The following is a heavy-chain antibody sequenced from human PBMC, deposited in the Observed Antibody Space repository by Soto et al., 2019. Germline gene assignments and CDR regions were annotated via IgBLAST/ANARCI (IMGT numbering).Heavy chain of an antibody. CDR1: GYTFTTYT. CDR3: ARDTYYGSGSYNYFDF. CDR2: LNTGNGNP. J-gene: IGHJ4*02. Sequence: ASVKVSCKASGYTFTTYTLHWVRQAPGQRLEWMGWLNTGNGNPKYSQKFQGRVTITRDTYASTAYMELSSLRSEDTAVYYCARDTYYGSGSYNYFDFWGQGTQVTVSS. V-gene: IGHV1-3*04. D-gene: IGHD3-10*01.